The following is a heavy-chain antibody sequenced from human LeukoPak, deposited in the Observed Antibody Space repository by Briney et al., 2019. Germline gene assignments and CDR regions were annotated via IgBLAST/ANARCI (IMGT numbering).Heavy chain of an antibody. D-gene: IGHD6-6*01. V-gene: IGHV3-23*01. Sequence: PGGSLRLSCAASGFTFSTYGMNWVRQAPGKGLEWVSTISTNSVATYYSDPVKGRFTISRDNSKNTLFLQMNSLRAEDTAIYYCAKGQSTIATRSFDSWGQGTLVTVSS. CDR1: GFTFSTYG. CDR3: AKGQSTIATRSFDS. J-gene: IGHJ4*02. CDR2: ISTNSVAT.